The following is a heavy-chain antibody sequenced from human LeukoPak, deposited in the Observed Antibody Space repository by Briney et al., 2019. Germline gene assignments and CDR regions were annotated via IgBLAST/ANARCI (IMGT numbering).Heavy chain of an antibody. CDR3: ARDPTYYDSSGYYYYMDV. J-gene: IGHJ6*03. CDR1: GYTFTGYY. Sequence: EASVKVSCKASGYTFTGYYMHWVRQAPGQGLEWMGWINPNSGDTNYAQKFQGRVTMTRDTSISTAYMELSRLRSDDTAVYYCARDPTYYDSSGYYYYMDVWGKGTTVTVSS. V-gene: IGHV1-2*02. D-gene: IGHD3-22*01. CDR2: INPNSGDT.